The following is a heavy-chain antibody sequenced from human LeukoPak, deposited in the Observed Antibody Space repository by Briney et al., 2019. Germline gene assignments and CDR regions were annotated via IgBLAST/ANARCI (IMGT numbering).Heavy chain of an antibody. D-gene: IGHD4-17*01. J-gene: IGHJ4*02. CDR3: ARDSGYVYGDYLTDY. V-gene: IGHV1-18*01. CDR2: ISAYNGNT. Sequence: ASVKVSCKASGYTFTSYGISWVRQAPGQGLEWMGWISAYNGNTNYAQKLQGRVTMTTDTSTSTAYMELRSLRSDDTAVYYCARDSGYVYGDYLTDYWGQGTLVTVSS. CDR1: GYTFTSYG.